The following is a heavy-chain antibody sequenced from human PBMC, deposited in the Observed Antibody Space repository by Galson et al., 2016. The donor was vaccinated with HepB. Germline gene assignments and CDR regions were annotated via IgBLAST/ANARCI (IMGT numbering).Heavy chain of an antibody. CDR1: GYSFTSYW. D-gene: IGHD3-16*01. CDR2: IYPGDSDT. CDR3: ARQEGAGLRQLTSRYGMDV. J-gene: IGHJ6*04. Sequence: QSGAEVKKTGESLKISCKGSGYSFTSYWIGWVRQMPGKGLEWMGIIYPGDSDTRYSPSFQGHVTISADKSMSTAYLQWSSLKASDTAIYYCARQEGAGLRQLTSRYGMDVWGTGTTVTCSS. V-gene: IGHV5-51*01.